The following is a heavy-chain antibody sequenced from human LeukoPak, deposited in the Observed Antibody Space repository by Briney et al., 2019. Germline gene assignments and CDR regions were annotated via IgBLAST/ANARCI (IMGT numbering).Heavy chain of an antibody. CDR1: GGSISSYY. CDR3: ARGVVVVTAIVPDAFDI. V-gene: IGHV4-59*01. D-gene: IGHD2-21*02. Sequence: PSETLSLTCTVSGGSISSYYWSWIRQPAGKGLEWIGYIYYSGSTNYNPSLKSRVTISVDTSKNQFSLKLSSVTAADTAVYYCARGVVVVTAIVPDAFDIWGQGTMVTVSS. J-gene: IGHJ3*02. CDR2: IYYSGST.